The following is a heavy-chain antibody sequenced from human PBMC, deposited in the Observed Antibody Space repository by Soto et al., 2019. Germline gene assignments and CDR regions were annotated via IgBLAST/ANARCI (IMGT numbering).Heavy chain of an antibody. Sequence: ASVKVSCKASGYTFNTYDINWVRQATGQGLEWMGWMNPESGSTGFAQSFQGRITLTRNTSLNTVYMEVSSLTNEDTAVYFCARSGGSGYYSAHYYGMDVWGQGTTVTVSS. CDR2: MNPESGST. V-gene: IGHV1-8*01. CDR1: GYTFNTYD. D-gene: IGHD3-22*01. J-gene: IGHJ6*02. CDR3: ARSGGSGYYSAHYYGMDV.